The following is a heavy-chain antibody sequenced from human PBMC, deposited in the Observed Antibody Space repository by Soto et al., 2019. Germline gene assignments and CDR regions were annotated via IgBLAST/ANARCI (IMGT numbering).Heavy chain of an antibody. CDR2: INDRGSI. Sequence: QVQLQQWGAGPLRPLETLSLTCGVSGGSFSGYYWAWIRQSPGKGLEWIGEINDRGSINYNPSLKSRVSISVDTSKKHYSLNLRSVTAADTAVYYCARESHDILTGPPWVWYFEHWCRGTLVTVSS. CDR3: ARESHDILTGPPWVWYFEH. CDR1: GGSFSGYY. J-gene: IGHJ2*01. V-gene: IGHV4-34*01. D-gene: IGHD3-9*01.